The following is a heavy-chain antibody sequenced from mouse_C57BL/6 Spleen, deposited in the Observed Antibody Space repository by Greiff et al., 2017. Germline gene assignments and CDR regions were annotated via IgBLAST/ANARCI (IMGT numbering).Heavy chain of an antibody. CDR1: GYTFTSYW. CDR3: AREGDYYGSRKNFDY. V-gene: IGHV1-52*01. CDR2: IDPSDSET. D-gene: IGHD1-1*01. J-gene: IGHJ2*01. Sequence: QVQLQQPGAELVRPGSSVKLSCKASGYTFTSYWMHWVKQRPIQGLEWIGNIDPSDSETHYNQKFKDKATLTVDKSSSTAYMQLSSLTSEDSAVYYCAREGDYYGSRKNFDYWGQGTTLTVSS.